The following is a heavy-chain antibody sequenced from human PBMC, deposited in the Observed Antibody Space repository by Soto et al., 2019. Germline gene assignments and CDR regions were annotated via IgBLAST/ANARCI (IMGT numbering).Heavy chain of an antibody. J-gene: IGHJ5*02. V-gene: IGHV3-21*01. CDR2: ISSSSSYI. CDR1: GFTFSSYS. Sequence: EVQLVESGGGLVKPGGSLRLSCAASGFTFSSYSMNWVRQAPGKGLEWVSSISSSSSYIYYADSVKGRFTISRDNAKNSLYLQMNSLRAEATAVYYCARGFERRSSSGYGSSYLWWFAPWGQGTLVTVSS. CDR3: ARGFERRSSSGYGSSYLWWFAP. D-gene: IGHD6-13*01.